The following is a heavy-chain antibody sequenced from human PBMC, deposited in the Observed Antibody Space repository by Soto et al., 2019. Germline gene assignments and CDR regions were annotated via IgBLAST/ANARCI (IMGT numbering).Heavy chain of an antibody. CDR3: XXXXXXXXPGDY. CDR1: GGSVSSGDYY. Sequence: QVHLQESGPGLVKPSQTLSLNCTVSGGSVSSGDYYWTWIRQHPGKGLEWIGYISYTGYTYYNPSXXXXXXXXXXXXXXXXXXXXXXXXXXXXXXXXXXXXXXXXXPGDYWGQGTLVTVSS. V-gene: IGHV4-30-4*01. CDR2: ISYTGYT. J-gene: IGHJ4*02.